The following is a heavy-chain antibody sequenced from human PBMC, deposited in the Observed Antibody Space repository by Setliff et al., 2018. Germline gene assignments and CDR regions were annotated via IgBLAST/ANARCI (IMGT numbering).Heavy chain of an antibody. J-gene: IGHJ4*02. Sequence: ASVKVSCKASGYTFTSYGISWVRQAPGQGLEWMGWISAYNGNTNYAQKLQGRVTMTTDTSTSTAYMELRSLRSDDTAVYYCARDYWPYYYGSGSYYMIDYWGQGTLVTVS. CDR2: ISAYNGNT. V-gene: IGHV1-18*01. D-gene: IGHD3-10*01. CDR3: ARDYWPYYYGSGSYYMIDY. CDR1: GYTFTSYG.